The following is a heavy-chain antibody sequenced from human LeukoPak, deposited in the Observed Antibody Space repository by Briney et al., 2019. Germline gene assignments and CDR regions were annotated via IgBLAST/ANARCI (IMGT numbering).Heavy chain of an antibody. CDR3: ARGGLVRGAIRYAFDY. V-gene: IGHV3-23*01. J-gene: IGHJ4*02. CDR1: GFTFSSYG. D-gene: IGHD3-10*01. CDR2: IHKSGAHT. Sequence: GWTLRLSCAASGFTFSSYGMNWVRQAPGKGLEWVSSIHKSGAHTDHADSVKGRFTISRDNSKNTLYLQMNNMKVEDTAVYYCARGGLVRGAIRYAFDYWGQGTLVTVSS.